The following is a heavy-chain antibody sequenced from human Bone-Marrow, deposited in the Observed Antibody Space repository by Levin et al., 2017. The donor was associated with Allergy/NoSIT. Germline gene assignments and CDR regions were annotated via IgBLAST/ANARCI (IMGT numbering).Heavy chain of an antibody. CDR3: ARWGAAAGMDDAFDI. J-gene: IGHJ3*02. CDR1: GFSFNKYG. CDR2: ILYDGGNK. V-gene: IGHV3-33*01. Sequence: GGSLRLSCAGSGFSFNKYGVHWVRQAPGKGLEWLAVILYDGGNKHYGDSVKGRFSISRDNSKNTVYLQMYSLRAEDTAVYYCARWGAAAGMDDAFDIWGQGTLVTVSS. D-gene: IGHD6-13*01.